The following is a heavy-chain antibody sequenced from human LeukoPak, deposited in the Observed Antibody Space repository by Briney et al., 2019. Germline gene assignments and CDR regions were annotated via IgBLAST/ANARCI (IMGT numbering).Heavy chain of an antibody. CDR3: ARVTLRYYYMDV. J-gene: IGHJ6*03. V-gene: IGHV4-59*01. D-gene: IGHD3-10*01. CDR1: GGSISGYY. Sequence: SETLSLTCTVSGGSISGYYWSWIRQPPGKGLEWIGYIYYSGSTNYNPSLKSRVTISVDTSKNQFSLKLSSVTAADTAVYYCARVTLRYYYMDVWGKGTTVTVSS. CDR2: IYYSGST.